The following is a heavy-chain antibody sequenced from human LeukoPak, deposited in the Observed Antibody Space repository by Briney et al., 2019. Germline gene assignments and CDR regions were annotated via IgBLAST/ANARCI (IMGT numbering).Heavy chain of an antibody. CDR2: IYYSGST. V-gene: IGHV4-59*01. Sequence: PSETLSLTCTVSGGSISSYYWSWIRQPPGKGLEWIGYIYYSGSTNYNPSLKSRVTISVDTSKNQFSLKLSSVTATDTAVYYCARTYYDFWSGYSSFDYWGQGTLVTVSS. J-gene: IGHJ4*02. CDR1: GGSISSYY. D-gene: IGHD3-3*01. CDR3: ARTYYDFWSGYSSFDY.